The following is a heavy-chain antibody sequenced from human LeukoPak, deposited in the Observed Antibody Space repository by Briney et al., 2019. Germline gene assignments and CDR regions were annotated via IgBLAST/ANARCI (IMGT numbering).Heavy chain of an antibody. J-gene: IGHJ4*02. CDR2: IYYTGNT. CDR3: ARHGVQGVGPVDY. D-gene: IGHD3-10*01. CDR1: GASISSSYYY. Sequence: SETLSLTCTISGASISSSYYYWGWIRQPPGKGLKWIGSIYYTGNTYYNPSLKSRVTISVDTSKNQSSLKLSSVTAADTAVYYCARHGVQGVGPVDYWGQGTLATVSS. V-gene: IGHV4-39*01.